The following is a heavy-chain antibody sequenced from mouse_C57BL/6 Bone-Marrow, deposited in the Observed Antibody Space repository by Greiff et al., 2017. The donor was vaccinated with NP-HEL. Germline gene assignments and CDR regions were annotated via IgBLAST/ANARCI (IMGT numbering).Heavy chain of an antibody. CDR2: IYPGDGDT. V-gene: IGHV1-80*01. J-gene: IGHJ2*01. D-gene: IGHD1-1*01. CDR1: GYAFSSYW. CDR3: ARYYGSSYYFDY. Sequence: QVQLKQSGAELVKPGASVKISCKASGYAFSSYWMNWVKQSPGKGLEWIGQIYPGDGDTNYNGKFKGKATLTADKSSSTAYMQLSSLTSEDSAVYFCARYYGSSYYFDYWGQGTTLTVSS.